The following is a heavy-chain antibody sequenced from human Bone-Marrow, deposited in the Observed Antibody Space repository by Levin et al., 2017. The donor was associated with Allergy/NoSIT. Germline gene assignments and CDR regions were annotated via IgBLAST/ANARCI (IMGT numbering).Heavy chain of an antibody. J-gene: IGHJ4*02. CDR1: GFTFSTFA. CDR3: AKVLVPATVWGSGGFDF. CDR2: IGPSGSGA. D-gene: IGHD2-2*01. V-gene: IGHV3-23*01. Sequence: GESLKISCAASGFTFSTFAMTWVRQAPGKGLDWVSVIGPSGSGAYYADSVKGRYIVSRDNSRNTLFLQMKSLRAEDTAVYYCAKVLVPATVWGSGGFDFWGQGTLVTVSS.